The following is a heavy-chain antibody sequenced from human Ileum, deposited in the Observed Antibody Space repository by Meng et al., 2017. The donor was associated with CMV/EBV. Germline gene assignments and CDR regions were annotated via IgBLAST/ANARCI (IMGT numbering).Heavy chain of an antibody. CDR3: ARMDIVVVPAAIRFDP. CDR2: IYYSGST. CDR1: GGSISSYY. Sequence: SETLSPTCTVSGGSISSYYWSWIRQPPGKGLEWIGYIYYSGSTNYNPSLKSRVTISVDTSKNQFSLKLSSVTAADTAVYYCARMDIVVVPAAIRFDPWGQGTLVTVSS. D-gene: IGHD2-2*02. V-gene: IGHV4-59*01. J-gene: IGHJ5*02.